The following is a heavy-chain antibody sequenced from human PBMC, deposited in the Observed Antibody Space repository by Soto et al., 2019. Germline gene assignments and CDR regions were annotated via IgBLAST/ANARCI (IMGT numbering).Heavy chain of an antibody. V-gene: IGHV3-23*01. CDR1: GFTFSSSA. CDR2: ISGSGSGT. Sequence: GGSLRLSCAASGFTFSSSAMSWVRQAPGKGLEWVSAISGSGSGTWYADSVKGRFTISRDNSANTLYVLLNSLRAEDTAVYYCAKGSQANRPYYFDYWGQGTLVTVSS. CDR3: AKGSQANRPYYFDY. J-gene: IGHJ4*02.